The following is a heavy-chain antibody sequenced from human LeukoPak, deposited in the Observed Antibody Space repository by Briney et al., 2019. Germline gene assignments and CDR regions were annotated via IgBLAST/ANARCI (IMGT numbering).Heavy chain of an antibody. D-gene: IGHD2-2*01. CDR3: AKDKKYQLLRYMDV. CDR2: ISWNSGSI. Sequence: PGGSLRLSCAASGFTFDDYAMHWVRQAPGKGLERVSGISWNSGSIGYADSVKGRFTISRDNAKNSLYLQMNSLRAEDTALYYCAKDKKYQLLRYMDVWGKGTTVTVSS. V-gene: IGHV3-9*01. CDR1: GFTFDDYA. J-gene: IGHJ6*03.